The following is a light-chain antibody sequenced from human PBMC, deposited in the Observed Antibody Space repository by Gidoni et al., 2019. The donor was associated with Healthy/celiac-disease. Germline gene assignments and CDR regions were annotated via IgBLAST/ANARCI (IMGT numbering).Light chain of an antibody. Sequence: ELVLTLPPGTLSLSPGERATLSCRASQSVSSSYLAWYQQKPGQAPRLLIYGASSRATGIPDRFSGIGSGTDFTLTISRLEPEDFAVYYCQQYGSSPYTFGQGTKVEIK. CDR2: GAS. CDR3: QQYGSSPYT. V-gene: IGKV3-20*01. CDR1: QSVSSSY. J-gene: IGKJ2*01.